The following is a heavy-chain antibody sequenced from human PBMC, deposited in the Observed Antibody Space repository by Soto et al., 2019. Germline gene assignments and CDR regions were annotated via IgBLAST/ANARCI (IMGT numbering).Heavy chain of an antibody. CDR3: ARDRQNYGTFDY. V-gene: IGHV1-18*01. D-gene: IGHD1-7*01. Sequence: QVQLVQSGGEVKKPGASVKVSCKAAGYTFGTYGISWVRQAPGHGLEWMGWISGHNGVTNNARKFQDRVTMTTDTSMSTAYMELRSLRSDDTAMYCCARDRQNYGTFDYWGQGTLVTVSS. CDR2: ISGHNGVT. CDR1: GYTFGTYG. J-gene: IGHJ4*02.